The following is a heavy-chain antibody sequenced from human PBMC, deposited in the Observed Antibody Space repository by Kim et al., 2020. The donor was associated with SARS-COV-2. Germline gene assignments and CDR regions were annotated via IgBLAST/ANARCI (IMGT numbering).Heavy chain of an antibody. Sequence: GGSLRLSCAASGFTFSSYAMSWVRQAPGKGLEWVSAISGSGGSTYYADSVKGRFTISRDNSKNTLYLQMNSLRAEDTAVYYCAKDVVVVAANSAHFDYWGQGTLVTVSS. CDR1: GFTFSSYA. D-gene: IGHD2-15*01. V-gene: IGHV3-23*01. CDR3: AKDVVVVAANSAHFDY. CDR2: ISGSGGST. J-gene: IGHJ4*02.